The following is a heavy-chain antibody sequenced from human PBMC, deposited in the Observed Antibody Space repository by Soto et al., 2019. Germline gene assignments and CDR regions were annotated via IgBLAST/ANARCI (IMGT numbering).Heavy chain of an antibody. J-gene: IGHJ6*02. D-gene: IGHD5-18*01. Sequence: PGGSLRLSCAASGFTFSSYGMHWVRQAPGKGLEWVAVISYDGSNKYYADSVKGRFTISRDNSKNTLYLQMNSLRAEDTAVYYWAKDGQLWAVYYYYGMDVWGQGTTVTVSS. CDR2: ISYDGSNK. CDR3: AKDGQLWAVYYYYGMDV. V-gene: IGHV3-30*18. CDR1: GFTFSSYG.